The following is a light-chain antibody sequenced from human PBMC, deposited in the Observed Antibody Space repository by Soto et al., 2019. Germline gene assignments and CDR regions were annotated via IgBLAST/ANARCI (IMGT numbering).Light chain of an antibody. CDR3: SSYTGSSTLV. CDR1: SSDVGGYNY. J-gene: IGLJ2*01. Sequence: QSALTQPASVSGSPGQSITISCTGTSSDVGGYNYVSWYQQHPGRAPKLMIYEVSNRPSGVSNRFSGSKSGNTASLTISGPQAEDEADYYCSSYTGSSTLVFGGGTKVTVL. V-gene: IGLV2-14*01. CDR2: EVS.